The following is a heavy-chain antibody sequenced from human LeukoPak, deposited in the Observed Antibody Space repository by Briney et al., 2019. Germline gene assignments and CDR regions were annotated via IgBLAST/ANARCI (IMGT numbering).Heavy chain of an antibody. CDR3: ARSGRYSHGRLDF. V-gene: IGHV4-59*01. CDR2: IYDSGTT. CDR1: GGSISGDY. J-gene: IGHJ4*02. Sequence: SETLSLTCSVSGGSISGDYWSWIRQPPGKGPEWIGYIYDSGTTNYNPSLRSRITISIDTSKNQFSLKVSSVTAADTAVYYCARSGRYSHGRLDFWGQGVLVTVSS. D-gene: IGHD5-18*01.